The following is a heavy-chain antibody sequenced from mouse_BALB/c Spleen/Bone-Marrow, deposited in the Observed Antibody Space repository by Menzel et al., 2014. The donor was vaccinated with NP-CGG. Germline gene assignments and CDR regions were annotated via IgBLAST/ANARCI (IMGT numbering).Heavy chain of an antibody. J-gene: IGHJ1*01. CDR2: ISSGSSTI. CDR1: GFTFSSFG. CDR3: ARRGSNHWYFDV. V-gene: IGHV5-17*02. D-gene: IGHD1-1*01. Sequence: EVMLVESGGGLVQPGGSRKLSCAASGFTFSSFGMHWVRQAPEKGLEWVAYISSGSSTIYYADTVKGRFTISRDNPKNTLFPQMTSLRSEDTAMYYGARRGSNHWYFDVWGAGTTVTVSS.